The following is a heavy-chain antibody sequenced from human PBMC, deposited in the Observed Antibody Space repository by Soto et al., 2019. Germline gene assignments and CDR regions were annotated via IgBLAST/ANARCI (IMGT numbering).Heavy chain of an antibody. CDR2: IYYSGST. Sequence: SETLSLTCTVSGGSISSYYWSWIRQPPGKGLEWIGYIYYSGSTNYNPSLKSRVTISVDTSKNQFSLKLSSVTAADTAVYYCARVGGYCSSTSCYSLNWFDPWGQGTLVTVSS. CDR1: GGSISSYY. D-gene: IGHD2-2*01. CDR3: ARVGGYCSSTSCYSLNWFDP. J-gene: IGHJ5*02. V-gene: IGHV4-59*01.